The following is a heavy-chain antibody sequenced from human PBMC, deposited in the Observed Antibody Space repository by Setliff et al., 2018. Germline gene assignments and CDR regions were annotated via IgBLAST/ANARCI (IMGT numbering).Heavy chain of an antibody. CDR2: IRSKPYTYST. Sequence: PGGSLRLSCVASGFTFSGSAMHWVRQASGKGLEWVGRIRSKPYTYSTEYAASVKGRFTISRDDSKNSLYLQMNSLKTEDTAVYYCTRARDRSGYWDFDYWGQGTLVTVSS. D-gene: IGHD3-3*01. J-gene: IGHJ4*02. CDR3: TRARDRSGYWDFDY. CDR1: GFTFSGSA. V-gene: IGHV3-73*01.